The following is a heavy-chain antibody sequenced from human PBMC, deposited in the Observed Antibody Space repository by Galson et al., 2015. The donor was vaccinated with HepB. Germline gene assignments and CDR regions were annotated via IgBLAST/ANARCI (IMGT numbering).Heavy chain of an antibody. CDR1: GYSFTYYW. CDR2: IDPSDSYT. V-gene: IGHV5-10-1*01. J-gene: IGHJ4*02. Sequence: QSGAEVKKPGESLRISCKGSGYSFTYYWISWVRQVPGKGLVWVGRIDPSDSYTSYSPSFQGHVTISADKSISTAYLQWSSLKASDTAMYYCARTGEQQLADYWGQGTLVTVSS. CDR3: ARTGEQQLADY. D-gene: IGHD6-13*01.